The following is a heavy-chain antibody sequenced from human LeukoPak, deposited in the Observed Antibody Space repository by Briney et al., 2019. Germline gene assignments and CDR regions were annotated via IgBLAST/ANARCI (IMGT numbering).Heavy chain of an antibody. J-gene: IGHJ4*02. D-gene: IGHD6-13*01. CDR1: GGSISSYY. CDR3: ARVTQQLVPYFDY. Sequence: PSETLSLTCTVSGGSISSYYWSWIRQPPGKGLEWIGYIYYSGNTNYNPPLKSRVTISVDTSKNQFSLKLSSVTAADTAVYYCARVTQQLVPYFDYWGQGTLVTVSS. CDR2: IYYSGNT. V-gene: IGHV4-59*01.